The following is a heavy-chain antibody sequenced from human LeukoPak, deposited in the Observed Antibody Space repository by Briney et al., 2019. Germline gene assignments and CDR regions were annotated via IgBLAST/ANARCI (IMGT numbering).Heavy chain of an antibody. CDR2: MNPNRGNT. CDR3: ARGKWINGDYSEIDY. J-gene: IGHJ4*02. D-gene: IGHD4-17*01. CDR1: GYTFTSYD. Sequence: ASVKVSCKASGYTFTSYDINWVRPATEQGRERMGWMNPNRGNTGYAQKFQGRVTMTRNTSISTAYMKLSSLRSEDTAVYYCARGKWINGDYSEIDYWGQGTLVTVSS. V-gene: IGHV1-8*01.